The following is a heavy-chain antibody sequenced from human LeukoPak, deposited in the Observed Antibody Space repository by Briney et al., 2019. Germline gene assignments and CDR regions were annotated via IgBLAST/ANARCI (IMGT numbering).Heavy chain of an antibody. V-gene: IGHV3-23*01. Sequence: GGSLRLSCAASGFTFNNYSMSWVRQAPGRGLEWVSTFTGTRGNTYYADSVKGRFSISRDSSKDTLSLQMNSLRAEDTAVYYCARKAAAAHDAFDIWGQGTMVTVSS. J-gene: IGHJ3*02. CDR1: GFTFNNYS. CDR2: FTGTRGNT. CDR3: ARKAAAAHDAFDI. D-gene: IGHD6-13*01.